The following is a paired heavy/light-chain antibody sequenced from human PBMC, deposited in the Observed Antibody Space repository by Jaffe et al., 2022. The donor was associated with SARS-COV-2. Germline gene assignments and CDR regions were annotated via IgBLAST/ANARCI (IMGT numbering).Heavy chain of an antibody. Sequence: EVQLLESGGGLIQPGGSLRLSCAASGFTFSSYAMSWVRQAPGKGLEWVSSMSGSGRTTYYADSVKGRFTISRDNSKNTLYLQMNSLRAEDTAVYYCAKDNQKIYYDSWSGYYPRLHNWGQGTLVTVSS. CDR1: GFTFSSYA. V-gene: IGHV3-23*01. CDR3: AKDNQKIYYDSWSGYYPRLHN. J-gene: IGHJ4*02. CDR2: MSGSGRTT. D-gene: IGHD3-3*01.
Light chain of an antibody. CDR1: QDIDNY. CDR3: QQYDHLPLT. CDR2: DAS. Sequence: DIQMTQSPSSLSASVGDRVTITCQAGQDIDNYLNWYQQKPGKAPKLLIYDASNLETGVPSRFSGRGSGTDFTFTISSLQPEDIATYYCQQYDHLPLTFGGGTKLEIK. V-gene: IGKV1-33*01. J-gene: IGKJ4*01.